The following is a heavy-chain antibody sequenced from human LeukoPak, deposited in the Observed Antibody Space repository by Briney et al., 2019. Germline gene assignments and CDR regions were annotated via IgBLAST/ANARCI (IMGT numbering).Heavy chain of an antibody. V-gene: IGHV4-59*12. CDR2: IYHSGST. J-gene: IGHJ3*02. D-gene: IGHD3-3*01. CDR3: ARDAVGVSYYDFWSGTPDAFDI. CDR1: GGSISSYY. Sequence: SETLSLTCTVSGGSISSYYWSWIRQPPGKGLEWIGYIYHSGSTYYNPSLKSRVTISVDRSKNQFSLKLSSVTAADTAVYYCARDAVGVSYYDFWSGTPDAFDIWGQGTMVTVSS.